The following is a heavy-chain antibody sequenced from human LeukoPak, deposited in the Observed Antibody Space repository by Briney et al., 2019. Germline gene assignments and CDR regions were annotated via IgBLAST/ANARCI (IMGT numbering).Heavy chain of an antibody. CDR2: IYYSGST. D-gene: IGHD6-13*01. V-gene: IGHV4-31*03. Sequence: PSQTLSLTCTVSGGSIISSGSYYWSWIRQLPGKGLEWIGYIYYSGSTYYNPSLKSRVTISVDTSKNQFSLNVSSVTAADTAVYYCARPAIAAAGPNYYFDYWGQGTLVTVSS. CDR3: ARPAIAAAGPNYYFDY. J-gene: IGHJ4*02. CDR1: GGSIISSGSYY.